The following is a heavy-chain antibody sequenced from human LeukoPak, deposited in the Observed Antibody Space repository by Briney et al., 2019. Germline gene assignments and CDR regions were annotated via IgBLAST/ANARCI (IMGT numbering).Heavy chain of an antibody. J-gene: IGHJ4*02. CDR2: IYYSGST. CDR3: ARGLTYCSGGSCYWGYFDY. D-gene: IGHD2-15*01. V-gene: IGHV4-39*07. Sequence: SETLSLTCTVSGGSISSSSYYWGWIRQPPGKGLEWIGSIYYSGSTYYNPSLKSRVTISVDTSKNQFSLKLSSVTAADTAVYYCARGLTYCSGGSCYWGYFDYWGQGTLVTVSS. CDR1: GGSISSSSYY.